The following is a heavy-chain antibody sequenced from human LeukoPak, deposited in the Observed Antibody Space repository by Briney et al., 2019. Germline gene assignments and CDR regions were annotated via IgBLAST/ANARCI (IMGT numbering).Heavy chain of an antibody. CDR2: IYHTGDT. CDR1: GDSISNFW. CDR3: ARGTAMVRGVVGYYYGMDV. J-gene: IGHJ6*04. Sequence: SETLSLTCNVSGDSISNFWWSWIRQPPGKGLEWIGYIYHTGDTYYNPSLRSRLTISLDTSKNQFSLKLSSVTAADTAVYYCARGTAMVRGVVGYYYGMDVWGKGTTVTVSS. D-gene: IGHD3-10*01. V-gene: IGHV4-59*01.